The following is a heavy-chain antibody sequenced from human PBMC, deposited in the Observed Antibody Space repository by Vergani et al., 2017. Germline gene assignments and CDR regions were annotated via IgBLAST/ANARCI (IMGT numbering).Heavy chain of an antibody. J-gene: IGHJ4*02. CDR2: IQFDGSNQ. CDR1: GFTLSNYD. CDR3: AIDTVTGSRYFDY. Sequence: QVQLVESGGGVVQRGGSLRLSCATSGFTLSNYDMQWIRQGPGKGLEFVAFIQFDGSNQYYADSVKGRFTLSRDNSKNTLFLQMNSLTPEDTAVYYCAIDTVTGSRYFDYWGQGTLVTVSS. V-gene: IGHV3-30*02. D-gene: IGHD6-19*01.